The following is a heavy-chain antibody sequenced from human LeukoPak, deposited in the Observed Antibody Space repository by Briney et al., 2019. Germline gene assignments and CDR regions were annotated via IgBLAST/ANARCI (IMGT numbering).Heavy chain of an antibody. V-gene: IGHV3-7*01. CDR3: AKDPRKYMVRGVMADY. D-gene: IGHD3-10*01. J-gene: IGHJ4*02. Sequence: PGGSLRLSCAASGFTFSSYWMSWVRQAPGKGLEWVANIKQDGSEKYYVDSVKGRFTISRDNAKNSLYLQMNSLRAEDTAVYYCAKDPRKYMVRGVMADYWGQGTLVTVSS. CDR1: GFTFSSYW. CDR2: IKQDGSEK.